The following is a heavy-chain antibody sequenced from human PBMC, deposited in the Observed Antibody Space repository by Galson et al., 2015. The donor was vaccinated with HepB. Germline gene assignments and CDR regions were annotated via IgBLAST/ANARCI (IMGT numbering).Heavy chain of an antibody. CDR1: GGSISSYY. CDR2: IYTSGST. D-gene: IGHD6-6*01. V-gene: IGHV4-4*07. Sequence: ETLSLTCTVSGGSISSYYWSWIRQPAGKGLEWIGRIYTSGSTNYNPSLKSRVTMSVDTSKNQFSLKLSSVTAADTAVYYCARLYSSSPGGYYYYYMDVWGKGTTVTVSS. J-gene: IGHJ6*03. CDR3: ARLYSSSPGGYYYYYMDV.